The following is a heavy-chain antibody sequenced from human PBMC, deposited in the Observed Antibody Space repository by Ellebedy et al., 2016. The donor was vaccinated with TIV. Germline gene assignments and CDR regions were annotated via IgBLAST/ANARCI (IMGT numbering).Heavy chain of an antibody. CDR2: INQDGSYI. J-gene: IGHJ4*02. D-gene: IGHD3-16*01. Sequence: GESLKISCEASGFIFSNYCMGWVRQAPGKGLEWVANINQDGSYIYYVDSVKGRFTISRDNTKNSLYLQMNSLRAEDTAVYYCARDTRYYGFDWGQGTLVTVSS. CDR1: GFIFSNYC. V-gene: IGHV3-7*01. CDR3: ARDTRYYGFD.